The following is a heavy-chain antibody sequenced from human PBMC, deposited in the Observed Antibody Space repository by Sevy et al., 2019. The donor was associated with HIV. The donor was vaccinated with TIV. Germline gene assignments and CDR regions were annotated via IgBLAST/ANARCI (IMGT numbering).Heavy chain of an antibody. J-gene: IGHJ4*02. CDR1: GFTFPTYW. CDR3: ARDQFSYFDY. CDR2: INSDGSIT. D-gene: IGHD3-3*01. V-gene: IGHV3-74*01. Sequence: GGSLRLSCATSGFTFPTYWMHWVRKSPGKGLVWVSRINSDGSITDYADSVKGRFTMSRDNAKNTLYLQMNSLRAEDTAVYYCARDQFSYFDYWGQGTLVTVSS.